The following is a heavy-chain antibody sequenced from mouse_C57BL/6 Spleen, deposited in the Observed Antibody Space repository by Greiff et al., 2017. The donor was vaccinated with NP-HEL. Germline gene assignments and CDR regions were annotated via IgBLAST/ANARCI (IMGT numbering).Heavy chain of an antibody. CDR1: GYTFTDYY. V-gene: IGHV1-26*01. J-gene: IGHJ4*01. CDR3: ARWATTDAMDY. D-gene: IGHD1-1*01. CDR2: INPNNGGT. Sequence: VQLQQSGPELVKPGASVKISCKASGYTFTDYYMNWVKQSHGKSLEWIGDINPNNGGTSYNQKFKGKATLTVDKSSSTAYIELRSLTSEDSAVYYCARWATTDAMDYWRQGTSVTVSS.